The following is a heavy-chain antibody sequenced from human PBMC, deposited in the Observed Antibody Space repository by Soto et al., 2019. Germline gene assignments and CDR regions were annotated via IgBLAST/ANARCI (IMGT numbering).Heavy chain of an antibody. CDR3: AREGGTYVPAADRHAGPYHHYCMDV. CDR1: GYTFTSYY. D-gene: IGHD2-2*01. V-gene: IGHV1-46*01. J-gene: IGHJ6*02. Sequence: ASVKVSCKAAGYTFTSYYMHWVRQAPGQGLEWMGISNPSGGSTSYAQKFQGRVTMTRDTSTSTVYMELSSLRSEDTAVYYCAREGGTYVPAADRHAGPYHHYCMDVWGQGPTGTDSS. CDR2: SNPSGGST.